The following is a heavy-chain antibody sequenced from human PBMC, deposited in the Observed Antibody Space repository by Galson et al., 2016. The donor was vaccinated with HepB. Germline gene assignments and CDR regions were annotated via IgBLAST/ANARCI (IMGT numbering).Heavy chain of an antibody. J-gene: IGHJ4*02. CDR3: ASEGIAVPGTRLSFSDY. D-gene: IGHD6-19*01. CDR2: VYHSGRT. CDR1: GYSITSGHY. V-gene: IGHV4-38-2*02. Sequence: SETLSLTCSVFGYSITSGHYWGWVRQPPGKGLEWIGSVYHSGRTYYKSSLRSRVTIFLDTSKNQISLELNSVTAADTAVYYCASEGIAVPGTRLSFSDYWGQGALVTVSS.